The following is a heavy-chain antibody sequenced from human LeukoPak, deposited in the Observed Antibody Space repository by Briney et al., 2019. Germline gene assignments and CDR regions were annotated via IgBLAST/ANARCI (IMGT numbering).Heavy chain of an antibody. CDR1: GYTFTGYY. D-gene: IGHD6-19*01. J-gene: IGHJ1*01. Sequence: VASVKVSCKASGYTFTGYYMHWVRQAPGQGLEWMGRINPNSGGTNYAQKFQGRVTMTRDTSISTAYMELSRLRSDDTAVYYCAGHGYSSGWYSGPEYFQHWGQGTLVTVSS. V-gene: IGHV1-2*06. CDR2: INPNSGGT. CDR3: AGHGYSSGWYSGPEYFQH.